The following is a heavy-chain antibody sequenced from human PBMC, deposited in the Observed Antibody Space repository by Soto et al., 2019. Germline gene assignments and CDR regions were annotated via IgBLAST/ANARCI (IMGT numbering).Heavy chain of an antibody. V-gene: IGHV1-69*13. CDR3: ARSTWPTDY. J-gene: IGHJ4*02. Sequence: GASVKVSCKASGGTFSSYAINWVRQAPGQGLEWMGGIIPVFATPNYAQKFQGRVTITADESTSTAYMELSSLRSEDTAVYYCARSTWPTDYWGQGTLVTVSS. CDR2: IIPVFATP. CDR1: GGTFSSYA.